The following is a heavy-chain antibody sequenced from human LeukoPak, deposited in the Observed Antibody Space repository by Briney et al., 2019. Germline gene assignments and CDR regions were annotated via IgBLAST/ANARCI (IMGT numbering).Heavy chain of an antibody. V-gene: IGHV3-43D*03. CDR1: GFTFDDYA. Sequence: HAGGSLRLSCTASGFTFDDYAMHWVRQAPGKGLEWVSLITWNADSTYYADSVKGRFTISRDNSKNSLYLQMNSLRTEDTALYYCARPTAIGARPVFDYWGQGTLVTVSS. CDR3: ARPTAIGARPVFDY. D-gene: IGHD6-6*01. CDR2: ITWNADST. J-gene: IGHJ4*02.